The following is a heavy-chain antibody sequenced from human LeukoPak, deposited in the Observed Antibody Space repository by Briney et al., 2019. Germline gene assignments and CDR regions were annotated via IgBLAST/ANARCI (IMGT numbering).Heavy chain of an antibody. Sequence: GGSLRLSCAASGFTVSSNYMSWVRQAPGKGLEWVSVIYSGTGTDYADSVKGRFTISRDNSRNTVYLQMNSLTTDDTAVYYCGRFPVSYWGQGTLVTVSS. CDR1: GFTVSSNY. V-gene: IGHV3-53*01. J-gene: IGHJ4*02. CDR3: GRFPVSY. CDR2: IYSGTGT.